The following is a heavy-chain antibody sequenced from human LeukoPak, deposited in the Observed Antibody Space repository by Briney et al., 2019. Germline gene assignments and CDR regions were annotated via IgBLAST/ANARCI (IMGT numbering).Heavy chain of an antibody. CDR1: GFTFSNTW. Sequence: GGSLRLSCAASGFTFSNTWMAWIRQAPGKGLQWVAHINEGGSDKDYVDSVKGRFTISRDNAKNSLYLQMNSLGVEDTAVYYCSSQPAVVDLDLWGQGTLVTVSS. D-gene: IGHD5-18*01. J-gene: IGHJ4*02. CDR2: INEGGSDK. V-gene: IGHV3-7*01. CDR3: SSQPAVVDLDL.